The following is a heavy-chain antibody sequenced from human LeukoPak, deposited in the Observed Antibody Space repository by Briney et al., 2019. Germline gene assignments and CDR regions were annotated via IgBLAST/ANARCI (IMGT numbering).Heavy chain of an antibody. V-gene: IGHV5-51*01. J-gene: IGHJ4*02. Sequence: KPGESLKSSCKGSGYSFTSYWIGWVRQMPGKGLEWMGIIYPGDSDTRYSPSFQGQVTISADKSISTAYLQWSSLKASDTAMYYCARHWDSYDSPYDFWGQGTLVTVSS. CDR2: IYPGDSDT. CDR1: GYSFTSYW. CDR3: ARHWDSYDSPYDF. D-gene: IGHD5-12*01.